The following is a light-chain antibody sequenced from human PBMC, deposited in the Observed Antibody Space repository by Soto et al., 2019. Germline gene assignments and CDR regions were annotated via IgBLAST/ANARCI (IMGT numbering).Light chain of an antibody. V-gene: IGKV3-11*01. CDR3: QQRSIWPLT. CDR2: DAS. J-gene: IGKJ4*01. Sequence: EFVLTQSPATLSLSPGERATLSCRASQSVSSYLAWYQQKPGQAPRLLIYDASSRATGIPARFSGSGSGTDFTLTISSLEPEDFAVYYCQQRSIWPLTFGGGTKVEIK. CDR1: QSVSSY.